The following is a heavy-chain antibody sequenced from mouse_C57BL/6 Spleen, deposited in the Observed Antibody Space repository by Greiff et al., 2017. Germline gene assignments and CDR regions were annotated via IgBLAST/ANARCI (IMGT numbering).Heavy chain of an antibody. D-gene: IGHD1-1*01. Sequence: QVQLQQSGAELVRPGASVTLSCKASGYTFTDYEMHWLKQTPVHGLEWIGAIDPETGGTAYNQKFKGKAILTADKSSSTAYMELRSLTSEDSAVYYCTKGLRYYFDYWGQGTTLTVSS. CDR2: IDPETGGT. V-gene: IGHV1-15*01. CDR3: TKGLRYYFDY. CDR1: GYTFTDYE. J-gene: IGHJ2*01.